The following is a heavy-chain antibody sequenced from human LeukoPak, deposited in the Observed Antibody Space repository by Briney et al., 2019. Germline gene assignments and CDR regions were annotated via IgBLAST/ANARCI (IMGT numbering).Heavy chain of an antibody. D-gene: IGHD2-2*01. Sequence: TGRSLRLSCAASGFSLSNSAMHWVRQAPGKGLQLLAVISYDGSNRYYADSVKGRFTISRDNSKNMLYLQMSSLRAEDTAVYYCAKASRYQLLYYYMDVWGKGTTVTVSS. CDR2: ISYDGSNR. CDR3: AKASRYQLLYYYMDV. V-gene: IGHV3-30-3*01. CDR1: GFSLSNSA. J-gene: IGHJ6*03.